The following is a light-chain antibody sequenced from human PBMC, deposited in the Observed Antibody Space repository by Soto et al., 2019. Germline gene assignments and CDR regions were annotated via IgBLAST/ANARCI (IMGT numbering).Light chain of an antibody. CDR2: SAS. Sequence: DIQMTQSPSSLSASVEDRVTITCQASQTISSYLNWYQQKPGKAPKLLIYSASSLQSAVPSRFSGSGSGTDFSLTISSLQPEDFATYYCQQGYSTPLTFGGGTKVEIK. V-gene: IGKV1-39*01. J-gene: IGKJ4*01. CDR3: QQGYSTPLT. CDR1: QTISSY.